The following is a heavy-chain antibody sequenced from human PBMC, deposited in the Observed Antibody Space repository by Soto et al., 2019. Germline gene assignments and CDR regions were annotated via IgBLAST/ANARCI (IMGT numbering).Heavy chain of an antibody. D-gene: IGHD3-10*01. CDR2: MNPNSGNT. Sequence: ASVKVSCKASGYTFTSYDINWVRQATGQGLEWMGWMNPNSGNTGYAQKFQGRVTMTRNTSISTAYMELSSLRSEDTAVYYCARNTMVRGVIRYYYYGMDVWGHGTTVTVSS. J-gene: IGHJ6*02. CDR1: GYTFTSYD. CDR3: ARNTMVRGVIRYYYYGMDV. V-gene: IGHV1-8*01.